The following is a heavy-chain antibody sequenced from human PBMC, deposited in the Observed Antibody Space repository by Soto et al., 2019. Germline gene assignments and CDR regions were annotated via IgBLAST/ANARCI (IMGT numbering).Heavy chain of an antibody. D-gene: IGHD2-15*01. CDR2: IYHSAT. CDR1: GGSINSGGYS. V-gene: IGHV4-30-2*01. CDR3: ASISSRYCSGGNCYRPIDY. Sequence: SETLSLTCAVSGGSINSGGYSWSWIRQPPGQGLEWIGYIYHSATYYNPSLKRRVTISVDRSKNQFSLKLSSVTAADAVVYYCASISSRYCSGGNCYRPIDYWGQGTLVTVSS. J-gene: IGHJ4*02.